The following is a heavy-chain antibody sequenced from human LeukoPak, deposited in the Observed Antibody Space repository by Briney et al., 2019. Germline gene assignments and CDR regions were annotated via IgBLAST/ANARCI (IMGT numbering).Heavy chain of an antibody. CDR1: GFSFSSYW. CDR2: IKRDGSDK. D-gene: IGHD2-8*01. V-gene: IGHV3-7*01. J-gene: IGHJ3*02. CDR3: ARDLTPYCSNGICFDAFDI. Sequence: GGSLRLSCAASGFSFSSYWMTWVRQAPGKGLEWVANIKRDGSDKHYVDSVEGRLTISRDNAKNSLYLQMNSLRAEDTALYYCARDLTPYCSNGICFDAFDIWGQGTMVTVSS.